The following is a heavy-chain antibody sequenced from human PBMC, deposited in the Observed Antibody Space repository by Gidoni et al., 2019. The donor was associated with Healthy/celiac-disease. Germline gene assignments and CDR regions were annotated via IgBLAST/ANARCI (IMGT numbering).Heavy chain of an antibody. CDR3: ARVPGIAAAGKGEYYFDY. Sequence: QVQLVESGGGLVKPGGSLRLSCAASGFTFSDYYMSWIRQAPGKGLEWVSYISSSSSYTNYADSVKGRFTISRDNAKNSLYLQMNSLRAEDTAVYYCARVPGIAAAGKGEYYFDYWGQGTLVTVSS. V-gene: IGHV3-11*05. CDR1: GFTFSDYY. D-gene: IGHD6-13*01. J-gene: IGHJ4*02. CDR2: ISSSSSYT.